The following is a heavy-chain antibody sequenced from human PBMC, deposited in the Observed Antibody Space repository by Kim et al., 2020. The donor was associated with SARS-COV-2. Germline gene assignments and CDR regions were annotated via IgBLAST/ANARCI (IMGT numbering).Heavy chain of an antibody. V-gene: IGHV3-33*08. CDR3: AIELSGCYGSEVEN. J-gene: IGHJ3*02. CDR1: GFTFSSYA. D-gene: IGHD6-19*01. CDR2: ISNDGSRK. Sequence: GGSLRLSCAASGFTFSSYAMHWVRQAPGKGLEWVSAISNDGSRKYYADSVKGRFTISRDNSKNTLYLQMNSLRAEDTAVYYCAIELSGCYGSEVENWGQGTLVTVSS.